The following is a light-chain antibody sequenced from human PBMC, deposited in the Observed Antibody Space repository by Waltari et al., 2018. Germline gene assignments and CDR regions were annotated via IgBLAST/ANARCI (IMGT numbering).Light chain of an antibody. J-gene: IGKJ5*01. CDR2: SAS. CDR3: QQTYTTPIT. CDR1: HSVSNY. V-gene: IGKV1-39*01. Sequence: DIQMTHSPSSLPASVGDTVTIPCRTSHSVSNYFNWYQQRPGRDPELLIYSASMLQNGGPSRFSGSGSKTEFTLTITSLQPEDFATYYCQQTYTTPITFGQGTRLEIK.